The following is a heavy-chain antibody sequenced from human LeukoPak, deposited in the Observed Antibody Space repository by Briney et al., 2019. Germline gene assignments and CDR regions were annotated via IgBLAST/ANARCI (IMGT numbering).Heavy chain of an antibody. J-gene: IGHJ4*02. CDR3: ALTVTPQGFDY. CDR2: ISSGGSDK. D-gene: IGHD4-11*01. V-gene: IGHV3-30-3*01. CDR1: GFTFTKHA. Sequence: PGGSLRLSCAASGFTFTKHAMHWVRQAPGKGLEWVAVISSGGSDKYYADSVKGRFTISRDNSKNTLYLQMNSLRAEDTAVYYCALTVTPQGFDYWGQGTLVTVSS.